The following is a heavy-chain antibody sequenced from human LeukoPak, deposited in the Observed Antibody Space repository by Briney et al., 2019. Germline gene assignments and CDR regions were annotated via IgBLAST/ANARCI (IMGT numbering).Heavy chain of an antibody. CDR3: ARDLDTAMVYTNWFDP. CDR2: ISSSSSTI. V-gene: IGHV3-48*01. D-gene: IGHD5-18*01. J-gene: IGHJ5*02. Sequence: GGSLRLSCAASGFTFSGYSMNWVRQAPGKGLEWVSYISSSSSTIYYADSVKGRFTISRDNAKNSLYLQMNSLRAEDTAVYYCARDLDTAMVYTNWFDPWGQGTLVTVSS. CDR1: GFTFSGYS.